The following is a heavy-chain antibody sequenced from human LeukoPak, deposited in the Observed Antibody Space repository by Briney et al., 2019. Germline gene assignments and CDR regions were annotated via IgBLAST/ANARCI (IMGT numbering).Heavy chain of an antibody. J-gene: IGHJ4*02. CDR1: GGSISSYY. CDR2: IYYSGST. D-gene: IGHD3-10*01. Sequence: SETLSLTCTVSGGSISSYYWSWLRQPPGKGLEWIGYIYYSGSTNYNPSLKSRVTISVDTSKNQFSLKLSSVTAADTAVYYCARRVYGSGSYYFDYWGQGTLVTVSS. CDR3: ARRVYGSGSYYFDY. V-gene: IGHV4-59*08.